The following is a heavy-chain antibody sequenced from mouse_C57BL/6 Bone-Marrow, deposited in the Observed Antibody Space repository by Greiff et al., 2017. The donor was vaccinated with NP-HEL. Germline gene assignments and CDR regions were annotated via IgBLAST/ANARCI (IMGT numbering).Heavy chain of an antibody. CDR1: GYTFTSYW. J-gene: IGHJ3*01. CDR3: ARSHYEGFAY. CDR2: IDPSDSYT. V-gene: IGHV1-59*01. D-gene: IGHD2-4*01. Sequence: QVQLQQPGAELVRPGTSVKLSCKASGYTFTSYWLHWVKQRPGQGLEWIGVIDPSDSYTNYNQKFKGKATLTVDTSSSTAYMQLSSLTSEDSAVYYCARSHYEGFAYWGQGTLVTVSA.